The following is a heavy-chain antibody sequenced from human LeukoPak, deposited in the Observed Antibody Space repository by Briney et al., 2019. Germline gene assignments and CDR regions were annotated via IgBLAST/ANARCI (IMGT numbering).Heavy chain of an antibody. CDR3: ARDLVGFGEPRRGRHAFDI. D-gene: IGHD3-10*01. J-gene: IGHJ3*02. CDR1: GYTFTNYY. CDR2: INPSGGST. Sequence: GASVKVSCKASGYTFTNYYMHWVRQAPGQGLEWMGIINPSGGSTSYAQKFQGRVTMTRDMSTSTVYMELSSLRSEDTAVYYCARDLVGFGEPRRGRHAFDIWGQGTMVTVSS. V-gene: IGHV1-46*01.